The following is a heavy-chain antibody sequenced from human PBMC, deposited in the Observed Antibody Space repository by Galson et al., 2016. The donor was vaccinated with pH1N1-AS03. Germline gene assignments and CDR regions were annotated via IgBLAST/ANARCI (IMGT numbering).Heavy chain of an antibody. CDR2: INPYNGNT. CDR3: ARGAGSPHWFDP. CDR1: GYTFTTYG. J-gene: IGHJ5*02. Sequence: SVKVSCKASGYTFTTYGLTWVRQAPGQGLEWMAWINPYNGNTNYAQRFQGRLTMTTDTSTSTAYMELRSLRSDDTAIYYCARGAGSPHWFDPWGQGTLVTVSS. D-gene: IGHD6-19*01. V-gene: IGHV1-18*04.